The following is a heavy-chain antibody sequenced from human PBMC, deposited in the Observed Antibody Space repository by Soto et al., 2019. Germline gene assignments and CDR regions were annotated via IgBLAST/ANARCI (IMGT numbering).Heavy chain of an antibody. D-gene: IGHD2-15*01. J-gene: IGHJ6*02. CDR3: AREGTGGSHYYYGMDV. CDR1: GYTFTSYD. Sequence: GASVKVSCKASGYTFTSYDINWVRQATGQGLEWMGWMNPNSGNTGYAQKFQGRVTMTRNTSISTAYMELSSLRSEDTAVYYCAREGTGGSHYYYGMDVWGQGXTVTVYS. V-gene: IGHV1-8*01. CDR2: MNPNSGNT.